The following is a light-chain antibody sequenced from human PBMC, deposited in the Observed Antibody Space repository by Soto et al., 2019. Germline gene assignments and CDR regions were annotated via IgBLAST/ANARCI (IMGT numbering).Light chain of an antibody. J-gene: IGLJ2*01. Sequence: QLVLTQPASVSGSPGQSITISCTGTSSDVGGHNYVSWYQQHPGKAPKNMIYEVNNGPSGVSDRFSGSKSGNTASLTISGLQAEDEAYYYCSSFTNSGTVVFGGGTQLTVL. CDR2: EVN. CDR1: SSDVGGHNY. CDR3: SSFTNSGTVV. V-gene: IGLV2-14*01.